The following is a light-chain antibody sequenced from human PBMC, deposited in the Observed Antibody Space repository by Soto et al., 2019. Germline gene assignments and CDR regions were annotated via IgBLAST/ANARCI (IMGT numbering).Light chain of an antibody. Sequence: QSVLTQPPSASGTPGQRVTISCSGSISSIGSNAVNWYQQLPGTAPKLLIYSNDQRPSGVPDRFSGSKSGTSASLAISGLQSGDEADYYCAAWDDSLNGVVFGGGTKVTVL. V-gene: IGLV1-44*01. J-gene: IGLJ2*01. CDR2: SND. CDR1: ISSIGSNA. CDR3: AAWDDSLNGVV.